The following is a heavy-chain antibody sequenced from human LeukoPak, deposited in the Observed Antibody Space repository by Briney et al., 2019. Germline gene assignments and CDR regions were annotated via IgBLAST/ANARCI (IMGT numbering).Heavy chain of an antibody. CDR3: ARDRAMVRGVIITSGLAY. D-gene: IGHD3-10*01. Sequence: EASVKVSCKASGYPFTSFYIHWVRQAPGQGLEWMGVMKPSTSSITYAQKFQGRLTMTREASTNTVYMDLSSLRSDDTAVYYCARDRAMVRGVIITSGLAYWGQGTLVTVSA. CDR1: GYPFTSFY. J-gene: IGHJ4*02. V-gene: IGHV1-46*01. CDR2: MKPSTSSI.